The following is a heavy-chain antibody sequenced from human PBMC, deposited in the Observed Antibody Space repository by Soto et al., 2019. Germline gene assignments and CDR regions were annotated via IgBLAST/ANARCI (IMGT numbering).Heavy chain of an antibody. D-gene: IGHD3-9*01. CDR3: AHSGPYDILTGYYSPDAFDI. V-gene: IGHV2-5*02. CDR2: IYWADDK. Sequence: QITLKESGPTLVKPTQTLTLTCTFSGFSLSTSGVGVGWIRQPPGKALEWLALIYWADDKRYSPSLKSRLTITKDTSKNQVVLTMTNMDPVDTATYYCAHSGPYDILTGYYSPDAFDIWGQGTMVTVSS. CDR1: GFSLSTSGVG. J-gene: IGHJ3*02.